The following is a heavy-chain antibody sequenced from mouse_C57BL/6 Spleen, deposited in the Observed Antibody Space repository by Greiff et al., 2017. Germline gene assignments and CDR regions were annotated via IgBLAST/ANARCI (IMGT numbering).Heavy chain of an antibody. CDR2: INPNSGST. CDR3: ARMDWDEGAY. D-gene: IGHD4-1*01. CDR1: GYTFTSYW. Sequence: QVQLKQPWAELVKPGASVKLSCKASGYTFTSYWMHWVQQRPGQGLEWIGMINPNSGSTNYNEKFKSKATLTVAKSSSTAYMQLTRLTSEDAAVYYCARMDWDEGAYWGKGTLVTVSA. J-gene: IGHJ3*01. V-gene: IGHV1-64*01.